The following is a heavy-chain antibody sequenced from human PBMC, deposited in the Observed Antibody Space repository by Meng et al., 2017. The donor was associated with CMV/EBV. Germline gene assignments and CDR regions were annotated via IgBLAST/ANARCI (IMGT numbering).Heavy chain of an antibody. CDR1: GYTFTGYY. CDR3: ALAEYSSSLFDY. J-gene: IGHJ4*02. V-gene: IGHV1-46*01. D-gene: IGHD6-13*01. Sequence: QVQLVQSGAEVKKPGASVKVSCKASGYTFTGYYMHWVRQAPGQGLEWMGIINPSGGSTSYAQKSQGRVTMTRDTSTSTVYMELSSLRSEDTAVYYCALAEYSSSLFDYWGQGTLVTVSS. CDR2: INPSGGST.